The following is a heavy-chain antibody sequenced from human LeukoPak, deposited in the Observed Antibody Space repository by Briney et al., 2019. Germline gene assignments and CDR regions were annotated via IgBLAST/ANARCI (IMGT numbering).Heavy chain of an antibody. CDR1: GFPFSGYS. J-gene: IGHJ4*02. Sequence: GSLRLSCAASGFPFSGYSMNWVRQAPGKGLEWVSSISSSSSYIYYADSVKGRFTISRDNAKNSLYLQMNSLRAEDTAVYYCATGRDCSGGSCYSVYWGQGTLVTVSS. CDR2: ISSSSSYI. D-gene: IGHD2-15*01. V-gene: IGHV3-21*01. CDR3: ATGRDCSGGSCYSVY.